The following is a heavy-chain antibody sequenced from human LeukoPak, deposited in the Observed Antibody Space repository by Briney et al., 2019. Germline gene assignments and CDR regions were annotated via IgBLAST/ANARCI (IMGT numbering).Heavy chain of an antibody. CDR2: IYYSGST. V-gene: IGHV4-61*01. CDR1: GGSVSSGSYY. D-gene: IGHD6-13*01. Sequence: SETLSLTCTVSGGSVSSGSYYWTWIRQSPGKGLEWIGNIYYSGSTNYNPSLRSRVTMSVDTSKNQFSLKLSSATAADTAIYYCAKDFVAAAGRFDYWGQGALVTVSS. J-gene: IGHJ4*02. CDR3: AKDFVAAAGRFDY.